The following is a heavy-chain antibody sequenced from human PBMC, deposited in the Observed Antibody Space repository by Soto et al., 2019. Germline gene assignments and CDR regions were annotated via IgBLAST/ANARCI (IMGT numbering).Heavy chain of an antibody. D-gene: IGHD1-26*01. CDR2: IYYTGTA. V-gene: IGHV4-30-4*01. CDR3: ARGGGYSP. CDR1: GDSISSGDYY. J-gene: IGHJ5*02. Sequence: QVQLQESGPGLVKPLQTLSLTCTVSGDSISSGDYYWSWIRQPPGKGLEWIGYIYYTGTALYNPSLKRPVSLSVDPSKNQFSLNLNSVTAADAAVYDCARGGGYSPWGQGTLVTVSS.